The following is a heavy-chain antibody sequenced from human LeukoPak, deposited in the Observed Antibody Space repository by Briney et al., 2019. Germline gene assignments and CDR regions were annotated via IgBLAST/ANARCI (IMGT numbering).Heavy chain of an antibody. CDR1: GFTFSSYG. CDR3: ARDSLEGDYTVDY. D-gene: IGHD4-17*01. J-gene: IGHJ4*02. CDR2: IWFDGSNK. Sequence: PGGSLRLSCAASGFTFSSYGMHWVRQAPGKGLEWVAIIWFDGSNKYYGDSVKGRFTISRDNSKNTLYLQLNSLRAEDTAVYYCARDSLEGDYTVDYWGQGTLVTVSS. V-gene: IGHV3-33*01.